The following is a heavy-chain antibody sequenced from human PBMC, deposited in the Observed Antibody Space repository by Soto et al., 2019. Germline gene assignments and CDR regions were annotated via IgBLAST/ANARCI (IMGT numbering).Heavy chain of an antibody. J-gene: IGHJ4*02. V-gene: IGHV1-69*13. Sequence: SVKVSFKASGCTFSSYAISWVRQAPGQGLEWMRGIIPIFGTANYAQKIQGRVTITADESTSTAYMELSRLRSEDTAVCYCASDSSTTGTTSDDWGQGTLVTVAS. CDR1: GCTFSSYA. CDR2: IIPIFGTA. CDR3: ASDSSTTGTTSDD. D-gene: IGHD1-1*01.